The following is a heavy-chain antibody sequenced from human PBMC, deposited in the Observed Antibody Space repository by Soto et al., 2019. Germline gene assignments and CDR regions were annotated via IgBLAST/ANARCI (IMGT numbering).Heavy chain of an antibody. J-gene: IGHJ4*02. Sequence: ASVKVSCKASGFTFTGHYIHWVRQAPGQGLEWMGWINPNSGGTSYAQKFQGRVTMTRDTSITTAYMELSRLSSDDTAVYYCAKSGSFSRPSLGYFDYWGQGPLVTVSS. CDR2: INPNSGGT. D-gene: IGHD1-26*01. CDR3: AKSGSFSRPSLGYFDY. CDR1: GFTFTGHY. V-gene: IGHV1-2*02.